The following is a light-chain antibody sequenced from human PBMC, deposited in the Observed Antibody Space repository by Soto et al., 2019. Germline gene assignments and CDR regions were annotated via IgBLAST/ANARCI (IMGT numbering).Light chain of an antibody. CDR3: QQYNNLPPDT. CDR2: GAS. V-gene: IGKV3-15*01. J-gene: IGKJ2*01. CDR1: QSISGT. Sequence: EIVMTQSPATLSVSPGGRATLSCRASQSISGTLAWYQQKPGQAPRLLIYGASTRATGIPGRFRGSGSGTEFTLTITSLQSEDFAVYFCQQYNNLPPDTFGQGTKLEIK.